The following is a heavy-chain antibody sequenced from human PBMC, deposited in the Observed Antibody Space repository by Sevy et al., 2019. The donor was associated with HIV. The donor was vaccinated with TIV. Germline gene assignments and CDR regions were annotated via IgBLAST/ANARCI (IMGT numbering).Heavy chain of an antibody. CDR2: ISSSSSYI. CDR3: ARDIGRATIFGVVHNWFDP. D-gene: IGHD3-3*01. J-gene: IGHJ5*02. V-gene: IGHV3-21*01. CDR1: GFTFSSYS. Sequence: GGSLRLSCAASGFTFSSYSMNWVRQAPGKGLEWVSSISSSSSYIYHADSVKGRYTISRDNAKNSLYLQMNSLRAEDTAVYSCARDIGRATIFGVVHNWFDPWGQGTLVTVSS.